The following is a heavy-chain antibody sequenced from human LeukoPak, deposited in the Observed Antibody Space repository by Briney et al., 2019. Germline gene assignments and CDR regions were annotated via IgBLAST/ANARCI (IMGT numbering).Heavy chain of an antibody. J-gene: IGHJ4*02. D-gene: IGHD3-22*01. CDR1: GYTFTSYG. Sequence: ASVKVSCKASGYTFTSYGISWVRQAPGQGLEWMGWISAYNGNTNYAQKLQGRVTMTTDTSTSTAYMELRSLRSDDTAVYYCARDRGPLSRVVVTMYYFDYWGQGTLVTVSS. CDR3: ARDRGPLSRVVVTMYYFDY. V-gene: IGHV1-18*01. CDR2: ISAYNGNT.